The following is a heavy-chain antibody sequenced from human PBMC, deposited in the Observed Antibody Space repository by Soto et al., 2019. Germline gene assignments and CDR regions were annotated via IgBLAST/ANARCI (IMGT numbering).Heavy chain of an antibody. CDR1: GFTFSSYG. J-gene: IGHJ5*02. V-gene: IGHV3-30*18. CDR2: ISYDGSNK. Sequence: GGSLRLSCAASGFTFSSYGMHWVRQAPGKGLEWVAVISYDGSNKYYADSVKGRFTISRDNSKNTLYLQMNSLRAEDTAVYYCAKDREVDYYDSSGYRPSPSAWGQGTLVTVSS. D-gene: IGHD3-22*01. CDR3: AKDREVDYYDSSGYRPSPSA.